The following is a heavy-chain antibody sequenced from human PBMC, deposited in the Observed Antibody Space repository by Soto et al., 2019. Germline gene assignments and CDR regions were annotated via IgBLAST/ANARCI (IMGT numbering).Heavy chain of an antibody. V-gene: IGHV3-23*01. CDR2: ISGSGGST. J-gene: IGHJ6*03. CDR1: GFTFSSYA. Sequence: EVQLLESGGGLVQPGGSLRLSCAASGFTFSSYAMSWVRQAPGKGLEWVSAISGSGGSTYYADSVKGRFTISRDNSKNTLYLQMNSLRAEDTAVYYCASSSRYEDYYYYYMDVWGKGTTVTVSS. D-gene: IGHD6-13*01. CDR3: ASSSRYEDYYYYYMDV.